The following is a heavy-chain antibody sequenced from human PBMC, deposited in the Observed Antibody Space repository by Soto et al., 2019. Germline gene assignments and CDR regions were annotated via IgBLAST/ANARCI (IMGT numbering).Heavy chain of an antibody. J-gene: IGHJ4*02. Sequence: QSQTLSLTCAISGDSVSSNSAAWNWIRQSPSRGLEWLGRTYSRSKCYNDCAVSVKSRITTNPDTSKTQFSLQLNSVTPEDTAVFYCASPPIVLMVYTIGWCGGYSTEFDYWGQGALVTVSS. CDR1: GDSVSSNSAA. V-gene: IGHV6-1*01. CDR3: ASPPIVLMVYTIGWCGGYSTEFDY. CDR2: TYSRSKCYN. D-gene: IGHD2-8*01.